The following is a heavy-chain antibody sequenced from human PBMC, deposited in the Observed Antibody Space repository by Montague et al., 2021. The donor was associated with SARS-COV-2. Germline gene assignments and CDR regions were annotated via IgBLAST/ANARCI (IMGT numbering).Heavy chain of an antibody. J-gene: IGHJ4*02. D-gene: IGHD5-18*01. CDR2: INYSGST. CDR3: ARGQLWFDY. Sequence: SETLSLTCTVSGESISSYYWSWIRQSPGKGLEWIGDINYSGSTNYNPSLKSRVTISVDTSKNQFSLKLRSVTAADTAVYYCARGQLWFDYWGQGTLVTVSS. V-gene: IGHV4-59*12. CDR1: GESISSYY.